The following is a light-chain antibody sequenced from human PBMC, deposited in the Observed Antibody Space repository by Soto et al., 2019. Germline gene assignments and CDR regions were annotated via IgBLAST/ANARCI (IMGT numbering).Light chain of an antibody. J-gene: IGKJ5*01. CDR2: AAS. V-gene: IGKV1-9*01. CDR1: QGISTY. Sequence: IQLTQSPSSLSASVGDRVTITCRASQGISTYLAWYQQKPGKAPKLLIYAASTLQSGVPLSFSGSGSGTSFTLTISSLQPEDFATYYCQQLLSYPITFGQGTRLEIK. CDR3: QQLLSYPIT.